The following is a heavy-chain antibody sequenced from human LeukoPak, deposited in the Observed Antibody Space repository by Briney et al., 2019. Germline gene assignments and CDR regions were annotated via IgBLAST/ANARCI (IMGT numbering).Heavy chain of an antibody. CDR1: GGSISSYY. CDR2: NYYSGSA. V-gene: IGHV4-59*08. CDR3: ARYDSSGLEAFDI. Sequence: SETLSLTCTVSGGSISSYYWSWIRQPPGKGLEWIGYNYYSGSANYNPSLKSRVTISVDTSKNQFSLKLSSVTAADTAVYYCARYDSSGLEAFDIWGQGTMVTVSS. J-gene: IGHJ3*02. D-gene: IGHD3-22*01.